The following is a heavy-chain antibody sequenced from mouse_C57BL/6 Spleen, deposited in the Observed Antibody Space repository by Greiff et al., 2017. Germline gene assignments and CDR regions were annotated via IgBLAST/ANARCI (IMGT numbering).Heavy chain of an antibody. J-gene: IGHJ3*01. CDR3: ARTYSNGAWFAY. Sequence: QVQLQQPGAELVKPGASVKLSCKASGYTFTSYWMHWVKQRPGQGLEWIGMIHPNSGSTNYNEKFKSKATLTVDKSSSTAYMQLSSLTSEDSAVYYCARTYSNGAWFAYWGQGTLVTVSA. D-gene: IGHD2-5*01. CDR1: GYTFTSYW. V-gene: IGHV1-64*01. CDR2: IHPNSGST.